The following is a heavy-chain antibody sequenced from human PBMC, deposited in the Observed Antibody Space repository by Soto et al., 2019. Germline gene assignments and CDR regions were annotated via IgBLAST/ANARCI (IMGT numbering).Heavy chain of an antibody. V-gene: IGHV4-59*01. CDR2: IYYSGST. Sequence: SETLSLTCTVSGDSMSSYYCSWIRQPPGKGLEWIGYIYYSGSTNYNPSLKSRVTISVDTSKNQFSLKLSSVTAADTAVYYCARTPSYYYDSSGPMAHAFDIWGQGTMVT. CDR1: GDSMSSYY. J-gene: IGHJ3*02. CDR3: ARTPSYYYDSSGPMAHAFDI. D-gene: IGHD3-22*01.